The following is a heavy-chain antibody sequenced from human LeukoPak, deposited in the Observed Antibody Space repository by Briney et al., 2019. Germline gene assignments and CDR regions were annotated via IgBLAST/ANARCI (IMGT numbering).Heavy chain of an antibody. J-gene: IGHJ4*02. CDR1: GFTFDDYA. Sequence: GGSLRLSCAASGFTFDDYAMHWVRQAPGKGLEWVSGISWNSGSIGCADSVKGRFTISRDNAKNSLYLQMNSLRAEDMALYYCAKDRDGYNFYYFDYWGQGTLVTVSS. V-gene: IGHV3-9*03. D-gene: IGHD5-24*01. CDR3: AKDRDGYNFYYFDY. CDR2: ISWNSGSI.